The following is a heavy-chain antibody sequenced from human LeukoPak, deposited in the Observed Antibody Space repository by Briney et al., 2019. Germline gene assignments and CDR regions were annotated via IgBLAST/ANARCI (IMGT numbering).Heavy chain of an antibody. J-gene: IGHJ3*02. CDR3: ARDGQQLVEDAFDI. D-gene: IGHD6-13*01. CDR2: INHSGSS. Sequence: PSETLSLTCSVYGGSFSGYYWSWIRQPPGKGLEWIGEINHSGSSNYNPSLKSRVTISVDTSKNQFSLKLSSVTAADTAVYYCARDGQQLVEDAFDIWGQGTMVTVSS. CDR1: GGSFSGYY. V-gene: IGHV4-34*01.